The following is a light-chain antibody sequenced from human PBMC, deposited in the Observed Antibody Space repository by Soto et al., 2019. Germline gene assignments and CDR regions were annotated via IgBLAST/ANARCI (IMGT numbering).Light chain of an antibody. J-gene: IGLJ1*01. CDR3: CSSAVSHTYV. CDR1: SSDVGANNY. Sequence: QSALTQPRSVSGSPGQSVTISCTGTSSDVGANNYVSWYQQHPGKAPKLMIFDVTKRPSGVPDRFSGSKSGNTASLTISGLQAEDEADYYCCSSAVSHTYVFGTGTKVTV. V-gene: IGLV2-11*01. CDR2: DVT.